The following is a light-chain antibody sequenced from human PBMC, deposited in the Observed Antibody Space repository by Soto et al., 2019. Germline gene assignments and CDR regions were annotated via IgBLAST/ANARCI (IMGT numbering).Light chain of an antibody. CDR1: QSVDSAF. V-gene: IGKV3-20*01. CDR3: QQYASSLT. CDR2: GAS. J-gene: IGKJ1*01. Sequence: EIVLTQSPGSLSLSLGERATLSCRASQSVDSAFFAWYQQKPGQPPRLLMYGASRRATGIPDGFSGSGSGTDITLTISRVEPEDFSVYYCQQYASSLTFGQGTKVEI.